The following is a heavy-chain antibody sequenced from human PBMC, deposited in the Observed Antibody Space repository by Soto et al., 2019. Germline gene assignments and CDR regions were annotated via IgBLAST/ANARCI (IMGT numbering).Heavy chain of an antibody. Sequence: PGVSLGRSWGPSGFTFNNYAVSWVRQAPGKGLEWVSTICGSGTSTYYADSAKGRFTISRDNSMNTLNLQMNSLKAEDTAIYSCAKAPVWGSYRYPYFDYRGQGPPVTVSS. J-gene: IGHJ4*02. D-gene: IGHD3-16*02. CDR2: ICGSGTST. V-gene: IGHV3-23*01. CDR1: GFTFNNYA. CDR3: AKAPVWGSYRYPYFDY.